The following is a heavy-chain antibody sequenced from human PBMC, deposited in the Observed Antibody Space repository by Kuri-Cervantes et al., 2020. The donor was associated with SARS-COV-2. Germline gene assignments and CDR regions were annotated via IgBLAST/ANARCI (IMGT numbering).Heavy chain of an antibody. CDR2: IDYDSDK. CDR1: GFSLSTRGVG. D-gene: IGHD5-12*01. CDR3: ARIQEVDRFWYFDL. J-gene: IGHJ2*01. Sequence: SGPTLVKPTQTLTLTCTFSGFSLSTRGVGVGWIRQPPGKALEWLARIDYDSDKFYNTSLKTRLAISRDTSRDQVVLTMTNMDPVDTGTYYCARIQEVDRFWYFDLWGRGTLVTVSS. V-gene: IGHV2-70*04.